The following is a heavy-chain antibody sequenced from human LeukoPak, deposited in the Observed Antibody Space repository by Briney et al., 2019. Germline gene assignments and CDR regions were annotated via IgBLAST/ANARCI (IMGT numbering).Heavy chain of an antibody. V-gene: IGHV3-20*04. Sequence: GGSLRLSCAASGFTFSSYWMHWVRHAPGKGLVWVSGINWNGGSTGYADSVKGRFTISRDNAKNSLYLQMNSLRAEDTALYYCARDIRSPDYWGQGTLVTVSS. CDR2: INWNGGST. CDR1: GFTFSSYW. J-gene: IGHJ4*02. CDR3: ARDIRSPDY.